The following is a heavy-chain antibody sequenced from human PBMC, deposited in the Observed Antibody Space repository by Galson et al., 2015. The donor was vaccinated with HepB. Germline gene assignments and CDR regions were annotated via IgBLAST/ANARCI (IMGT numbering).Heavy chain of an antibody. D-gene: IGHD1-1*01. Sequence: CKASGYIFTSYGVSWVRQAPGQGLEWMGWISGYNDDTNHGQRLQGRLIMTTDTSASTAYMELRSLRSDDTAMYYCARNTSDNNGFDIWGQGTMVTISS. J-gene: IGHJ3*02. V-gene: IGHV1-18*01. CDR3: ARNTSDNNGFDI. CDR2: ISGYNDDT. CDR1: GYIFTSYG.